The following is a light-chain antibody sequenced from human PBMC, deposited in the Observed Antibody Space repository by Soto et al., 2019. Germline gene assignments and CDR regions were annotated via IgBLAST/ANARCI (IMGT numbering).Light chain of an antibody. CDR1: PNDVATYKL. Sequence: QSALTQPASVSGSPGQSITISCTGTPNDVATYKLVSWHQHHPGKAPKVIIYEVIKRPSGVSDRFSGSKSGNTASLTISGLQAEDEADYFCCSYAGGNTFVFGGGTKLTVL. V-gene: IGLV2-23*02. CDR2: EVI. J-gene: IGLJ2*01. CDR3: CSYAGGNTFV.